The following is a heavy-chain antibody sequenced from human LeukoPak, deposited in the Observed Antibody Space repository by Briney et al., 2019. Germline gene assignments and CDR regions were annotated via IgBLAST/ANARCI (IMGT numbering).Heavy chain of an antibody. CDR3: ARGITMIVSL. CDR1: GFTFSNYW. D-gene: IGHD3-22*01. CDR2: IKQDGSEK. J-gene: IGHJ4*02. Sequence: PGGSLRLSCAASGFTFSNYWMSWVRQAPGKGLEWVANIKQDGSEKDYVDSVKGRFTISRDNAKNSLYLQMNSLRAEDTAVYYCARGITMIVSLWGQGTLVTVSS. V-gene: IGHV3-7*04.